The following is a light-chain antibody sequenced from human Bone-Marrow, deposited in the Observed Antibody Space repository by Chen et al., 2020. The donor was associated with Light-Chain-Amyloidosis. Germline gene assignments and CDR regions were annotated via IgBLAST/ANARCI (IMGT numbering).Light chain of an antibody. V-gene: IGLV3-27*01. CDR2: SDN. Sequence: SYELTQPSSVSVSPVQTARITCSGDILTKTYSRWFKQKPGQAPRLVIFSDNEMPSGIPERFSASTSGTTVTLTSSGSKVEGEADYYYYSETDNNLGIFGTGPKVTVL. CDR1: ILTKTY. CDR3: YSETDNNLGI. J-gene: IGLJ1*01.